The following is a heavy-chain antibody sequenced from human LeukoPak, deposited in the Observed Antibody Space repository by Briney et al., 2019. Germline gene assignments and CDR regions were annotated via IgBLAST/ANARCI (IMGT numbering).Heavy chain of an antibody. D-gene: IGHD3-9*01. CDR1: GGTFGTDA. V-gene: IGHV1-69*04. CDR2: IIPILGIP. Sequence: SVKVSCKASGGTFGTDAISWVRQAPGQGLECLGRIIPILGIPKYEQQFQGRVTITADKSTSVAYMELSSLRSDDTAVYYCASVNDNWSYAMDVWGQGTTVTVSS. J-gene: IGHJ6*02. CDR3: ASVNDNWSYAMDV.